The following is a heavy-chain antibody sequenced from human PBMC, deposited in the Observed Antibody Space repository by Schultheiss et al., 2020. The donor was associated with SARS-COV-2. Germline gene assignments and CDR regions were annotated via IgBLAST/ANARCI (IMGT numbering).Heavy chain of an antibody. D-gene: IGHD6-6*01. CDR2: VHYSGNT. Sequence: SETLSLTCTVSGGSISSYYWSWIRQSPGKGLEWIGYVHYSGNTNYNPSLKSRVTISVDTSKNQFSLKLSSVTAADTAVYYCTTYSSSWFFFDCWGQGTLVTVSS. CDR3: TTYSSSWFFFDC. J-gene: IGHJ4*02. CDR1: GGSISSYY. V-gene: IGHV4-59*01.